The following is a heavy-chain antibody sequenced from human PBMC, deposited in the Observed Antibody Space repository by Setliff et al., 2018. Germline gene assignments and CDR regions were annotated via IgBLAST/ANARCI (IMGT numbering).Heavy chain of an antibody. J-gene: IGHJ4*02. Sequence: GGSLRLSCAASGFTFSNAWMSWVRQAPGKGLEWVGRIKSKTDGGTTDYAAPVKGRFTISIDDAKTTLYLQMNSLKTEDTAVYYCTTDPRDYYFDYWGQGTLVTVSS. V-gene: IGHV3-15*01. D-gene: IGHD2-21*01. CDR2: IKSKTDGGTT. CDR3: TTDPRDYYFDY. CDR1: GFTFSNAW.